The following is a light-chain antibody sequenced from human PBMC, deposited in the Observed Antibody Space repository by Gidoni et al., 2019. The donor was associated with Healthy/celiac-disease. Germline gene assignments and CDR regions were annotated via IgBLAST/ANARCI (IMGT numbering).Light chain of an antibody. CDR3: MQSIQLPLT. Sequence: EIVMSQTPLSLSVTPGQPASISCKSTQGLLHIDGKTNLSWYLQKPGQPPQLLIYEVSTRFSGVPDRFSGSGSGTEFTLKISRVEAEDVGVYYCMQSIQLPLTFGGGTKVEIK. V-gene: IGKV2D-29*01. CDR1: QGLLHIDGKTN. J-gene: IGKJ4*02. CDR2: EVS.